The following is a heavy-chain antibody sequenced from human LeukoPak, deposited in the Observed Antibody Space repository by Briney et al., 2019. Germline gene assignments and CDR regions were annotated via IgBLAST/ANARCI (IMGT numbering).Heavy chain of an antibody. D-gene: IGHD3-22*01. J-gene: IGHJ4*02. CDR3: ARSDSSGYLEAY. V-gene: IGHV3-72*01. Sequence: GGSLRLSCVDSGFTFSAHYMDWVRQAPGKGLEWVGRVRNKANSYTTEYAASVKDRFIISRDDSKSSLYLQMNSLKVKDTAVYYCARSDSSGYLEAYWGQGTLVTVSS. CDR1: GFTFSAHY. CDR2: VRNKANSYTT.